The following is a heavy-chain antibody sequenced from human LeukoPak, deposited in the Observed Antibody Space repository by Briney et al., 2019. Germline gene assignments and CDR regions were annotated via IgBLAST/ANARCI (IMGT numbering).Heavy chain of an antibody. D-gene: IGHD3-9*01. CDR1: GGSFSGYY. CDR2: INHSGST. CDR3: ARSYVLRYFDWFQGVYYYYGMDV. J-gene: IGHJ6*02. Sequence: SETLSLTCAVYGGSFSGYYWSRIRQPPGKGLEWIGEINHSGSTNYNPSLKSRVTISVDTSKNQFSLKLSSVTAADTAVYYCARSYVLRYFDWFQGVYYYYGMDVWGQGTTVTVSS. V-gene: IGHV4-34*01.